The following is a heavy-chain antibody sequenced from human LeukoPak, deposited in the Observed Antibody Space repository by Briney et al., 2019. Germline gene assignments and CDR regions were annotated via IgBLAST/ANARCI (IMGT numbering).Heavy chain of an antibody. Sequence: SETLSLTCTVSGGSINNHYWSWIRQPPGMGLEWVGYIYFTGTTNYNPSLKSRVTISLDKSKNQFSLKLSSVTATDTAIYYCARGGGSPRNWGQGTLVTVSS. CDR1: GGSINNHY. CDR3: ARGGGSPRN. D-gene: IGHD3-10*01. J-gene: IGHJ4*02. V-gene: IGHV4-59*11. CDR2: IYFTGTT.